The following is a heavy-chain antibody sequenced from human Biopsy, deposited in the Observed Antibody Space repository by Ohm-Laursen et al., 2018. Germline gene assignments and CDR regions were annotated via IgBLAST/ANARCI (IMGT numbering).Heavy chain of an antibody. Sequence: SETLSLTCAVSGGSFTGHYWSWTRQPPGKGLEWIGHISYTGYTSYNASLKSRVSISVDTSRNHFSLRLSSLTAADTAVYYCARGSNGFGGLYFPRWGQGTLLTVSS. V-gene: IGHV4-59*11. CDR1: GGSFTGHY. CDR3: ARGSNGFGGLYFPR. D-gene: IGHD2/OR15-2a*01. J-gene: IGHJ4*02. CDR2: ISYTGYT.